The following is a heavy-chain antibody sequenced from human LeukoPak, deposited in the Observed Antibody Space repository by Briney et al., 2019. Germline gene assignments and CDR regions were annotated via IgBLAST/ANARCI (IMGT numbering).Heavy chain of an antibody. J-gene: IGHJ5*02. CDR3: ARRLRGSGSYLPPRPGFDP. V-gene: IGHV3-7*01. CDR2: IKQDGSEK. D-gene: IGHD1-26*01. Sequence: GGSLRLSCAASGFTFSSYWMSWVRQAPGKGLEWVANIKQDGSEKYYVDSVKGRFTISRDNAKNSLYLQMNSLRAEDTAVYYCARRLRGSGSYLPPRPGFDPWGQGTLVTVSS. CDR1: GFTFSSYW.